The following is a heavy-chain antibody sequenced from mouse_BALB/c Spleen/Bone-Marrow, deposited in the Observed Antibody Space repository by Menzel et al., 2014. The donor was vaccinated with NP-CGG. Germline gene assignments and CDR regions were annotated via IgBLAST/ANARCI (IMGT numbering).Heavy chain of an antibody. CDR2: IDPANGNT. CDR3: ARNYGYGKSFAY. V-gene: IGHV14-3*02. CDR1: GFNIKDTY. Sequence: EVKLQESGAELMKPGASVKLSCTASGFNIKDTYMHWVKQRPEQGLEWIGRIDPANGNTKYDPKFQGKATITADTSSNTAYLQLSSLTSEDTAVYYCARNYGYGKSFAYWGQGTLVTVSA. J-gene: IGHJ3*01. D-gene: IGHD2-2*01.